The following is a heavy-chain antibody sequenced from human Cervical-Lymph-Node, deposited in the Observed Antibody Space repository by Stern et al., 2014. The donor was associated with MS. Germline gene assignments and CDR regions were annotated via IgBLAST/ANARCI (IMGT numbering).Heavy chain of an antibody. D-gene: IGHD4-17*01. CDR3: ARDRYGDLHADY. Sequence: QVQLVQSGAEVKKPGASVKVSCKVSGYTFGSYGISWVRQAPGQGLEWMGWISGYNGDTNSAQRLQGRVTRFTMTTDTSTNTAYMELGSLRSDDSAVYYCARDRYGDLHADYWGQGTLVTVSS. V-gene: IGHV1-18*01. CDR1: GYTFGSYG. CDR2: ISGYNGDT. J-gene: IGHJ4*02.